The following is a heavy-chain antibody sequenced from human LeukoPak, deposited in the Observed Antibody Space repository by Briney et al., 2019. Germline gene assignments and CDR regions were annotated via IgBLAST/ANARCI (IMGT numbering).Heavy chain of an antibody. CDR2: VSGNGYST. V-gene: IGHV3-23*01. D-gene: IGHD3-10*01. CDR3: ATVGHYGPGSSRLTWFES. J-gene: IGHJ5*01. Sequence: GGSLRLSCAASGFTFSSYATTWVRQAPGKGLEWVSGVSGNGYSTYYADSVRGRFTVSRDNSRNTLSLRMNSLRADDTAVYYCATVGHYGPGSSRLTWFESWGQGTLVMVSS. CDR1: GFTFSSYA.